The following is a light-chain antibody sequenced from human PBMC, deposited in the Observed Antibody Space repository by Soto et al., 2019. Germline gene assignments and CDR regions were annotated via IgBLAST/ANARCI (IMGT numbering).Light chain of an antibody. CDR3: QQYTGPPTT. CDR1: QSVSISY. V-gene: IGKV3-20*01. Sequence: EIVLTQSPGTLSLSTGERATLSCRASQSVSISYLAWYQQKPGQAPRLLIYGASTRAAGIPDRFSGSGSGTDFTLTITRLEPEDSAVYFCQQYTGPPTTFGQGTRLEIK. J-gene: IGKJ5*01. CDR2: GAS.